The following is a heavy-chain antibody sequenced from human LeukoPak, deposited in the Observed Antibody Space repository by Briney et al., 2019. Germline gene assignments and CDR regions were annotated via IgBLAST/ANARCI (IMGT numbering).Heavy chain of an antibody. CDR1: GYSFSTFG. CDR3: ARDINGYYYDSHGYYPTDL. J-gene: IGHJ5*02. CDR2: ISPYDDST. V-gene: IGHV1-18*03. D-gene: IGHD3-22*01. Sequence: DSAKVSCKASGYSFSTFGITWVRQAPGQGLEWMGWISPYDDSTAYGQKFEGRVTMTTDTSTTTAYMELRSLRSDDMAVYYCARDINGYYYDSHGYYPTDLWGQGTLVTVSS.